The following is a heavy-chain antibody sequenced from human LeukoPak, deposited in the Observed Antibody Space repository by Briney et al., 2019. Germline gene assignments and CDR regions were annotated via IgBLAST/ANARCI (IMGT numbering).Heavy chain of an antibody. CDR1: GFTFSSYS. CDR3: ARDRVVGYCSSTSCSQGAFDI. J-gene: IGHJ3*02. D-gene: IGHD2-2*01. V-gene: IGHV3-48*01. Sequence: GGSLRLSCAASGFTFSSYSMNWVRQAPGKGLEWVSYISSSSSTIYYADSVKGRFTISRDNAKNSLYLQMNSLRAEDTAVYYCARDRVVGYCSSTSCSQGAFDIWGQGTIVTVSS. CDR2: ISSSSSTI.